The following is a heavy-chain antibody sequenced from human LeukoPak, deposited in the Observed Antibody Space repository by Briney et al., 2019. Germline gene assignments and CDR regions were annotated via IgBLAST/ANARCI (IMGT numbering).Heavy chain of an antibody. V-gene: IGHV5-51*01. Sequence: GESLKISCKGSGYSFRSYWIGWVRQMPGKGLEWMGMIYAGDSSTRYSPSFQGQVTMSADESINTAYLQWSSLKASDTAMYYCARSGYVAAAGTYFDYWGQGTLVTVS. D-gene: IGHD6-13*01. CDR2: IYAGDSST. CDR3: ARSGYVAAAGTYFDY. J-gene: IGHJ4*02. CDR1: GYSFRSYW.